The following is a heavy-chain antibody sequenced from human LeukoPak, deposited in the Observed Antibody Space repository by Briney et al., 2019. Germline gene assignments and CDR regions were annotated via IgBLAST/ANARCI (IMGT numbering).Heavy chain of an antibody. V-gene: IGHV3-23*01. Sequence: GGSLRLSCAASGFTFSSYAMSWVRQAPGKGLEWVSGISGSGDSTYYGDSVKGRFAISRDHSKNTLYLQMNSLRVEDTAVYYCAKAQLRVTTGIDNWGQGTLVTVSS. CDR2: ISGSGDST. CDR3: AKAQLRVTTGIDN. CDR1: GFTFSSYA. D-gene: IGHD4-17*01. J-gene: IGHJ4*02.